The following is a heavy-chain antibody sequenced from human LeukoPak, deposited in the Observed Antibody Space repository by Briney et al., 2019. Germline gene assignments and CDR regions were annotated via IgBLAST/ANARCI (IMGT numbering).Heavy chain of an antibody. CDR3: ARTQTGNFDY. CDR2: INHSGST. V-gene: IGHV4-34*01. J-gene: IGHJ4*02. D-gene: IGHD7-27*01. CDR1: GGSFSGYY. Sequence: SETLSLTCAVYGGSFSGYYWSWIRQPPGKGLEWIGEINHSGSTNYNPSLKSRVTISVDTSKNQFSLKLSSVTPEDTAVYYCARTQTGNFDYWGQGTLVTVSS.